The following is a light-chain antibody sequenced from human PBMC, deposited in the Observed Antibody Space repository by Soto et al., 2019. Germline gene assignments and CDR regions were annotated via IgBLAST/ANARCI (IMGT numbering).Light chain of an antibody. V-gene: IGKV1-9*01. CDR1: QGISSY. J-gene: IGKJ3*01. Sequence: IQLTQSPSSLSASVGDRVTITCRASQGISSYLAWYQQKPGKAPKLLIYAASTLQSGVPSRFSGSGSGTDFTLTLSSLKPEDFATYYGPQLNRYLYITFGPGTKVDIK. CDR2: AAS. CDR3: PQLNRYLYIT.